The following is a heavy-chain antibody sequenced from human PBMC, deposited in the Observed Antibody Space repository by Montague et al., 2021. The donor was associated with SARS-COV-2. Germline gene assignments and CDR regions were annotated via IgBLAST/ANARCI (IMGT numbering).Heavy chain of an antibody. CDR1: GVSVTDYS. Sequence: SETLSLTCTVSGVSVTDYSWSWIRQPPGKGLEWVGDVLYNKGTNSNPSLKSRVAISVDTSKNQFHLRLTSVTAADTASDYCVRHPQYDGLNGPPDFWDQGTLVTVSS. D-gene: IGHD3-9*01. CDR3: VRHPQYDGLNGPPDF. J-gene: IGHJ4*02. V-gene: IGHV4-59*08. CDR2: VLYNKGT.